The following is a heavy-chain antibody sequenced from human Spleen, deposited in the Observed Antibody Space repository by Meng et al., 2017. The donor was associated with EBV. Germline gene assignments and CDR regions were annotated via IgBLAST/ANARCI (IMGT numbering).Heavy chain of an antibody. CDR2: VHYTGST. V-gene: IGHV4-39*01. CDR3: ARPFPSWQSPRLDPFGA. J-gene: IGHJ5*02. D-gene: IGHD6-19*01. Sequence: LRGVGPGLVRPSDSPSLTCHASGDSCSSFDYWGWIRQPPGRGLEWIGSVHYTGSTYYSPSLKSRVTVSVDTSKNQFSLRLTSVTAADTAVYYCARPFPSWQSPRLDPFGAWGQGTLVTVSS. CDR1: GDSCSSFDY.